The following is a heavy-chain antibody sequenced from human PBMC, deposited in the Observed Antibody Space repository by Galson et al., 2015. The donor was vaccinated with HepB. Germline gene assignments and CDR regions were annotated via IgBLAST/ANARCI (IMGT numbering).Heavy chain of an antibody. CDR3: ARHSGGSYSSMLPYYLDY. D-gene: IGHD1-26*01. CDR2: IYYSGST. CDR1: GGSISSSSYY. Sequence: ETLSLTCTVSGGSISSSSYYWGWIRQPPGKGLEWIGSIYYSGSTYYNPSLKSRVTISVDTSKNQFSLKLSSVTAADTAVYYCARHSGGSYSSMLPYYLDYWGQGTLVTVSS. V-gene: IGHV4-39*01. J-gene: IGHJ4*02.